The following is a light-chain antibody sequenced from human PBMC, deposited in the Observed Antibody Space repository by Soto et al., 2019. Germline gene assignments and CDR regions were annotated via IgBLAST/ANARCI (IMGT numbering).Light chain of an antibody. CDR2: KSS. CDR3: QQFNTSPWT. Sequence: DIQMTQSPSTRSASEGGRVTISCLASQSVSIWLAWYQQKPGRAPKLLIYKSSILESGVPSRFSGSGSGTEFTLTISSLQPDDFATYYCQQFNTSPWTFGQGTKVDIK. J-gene: IGKJ1*01. V-gene: IGKV1-5*03. CDR1: QSVSIW.